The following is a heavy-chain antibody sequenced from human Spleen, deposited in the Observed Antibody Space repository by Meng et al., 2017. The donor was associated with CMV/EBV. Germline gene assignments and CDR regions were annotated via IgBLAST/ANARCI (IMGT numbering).Heavy chain of an antibody. CDR2: ISSSGRAV. CDR3: ARSHYDFWSGYPFFDY. V-gene: IGHV3-48*04. Sequence: GGSLRLSCTASGFTFSSYTMNWVRQPPGKGLEWVSYISSSGRAVHYADSLRGRFTVSRDNAKNSLYLQMNSLRADDTAVYYCARSHYDFWSGYPFFDYWGQGTLVTVSS. D-gene: IGHD3-3*01. J-gene: IGHJ4*02. CDR1: GFTFSSYT.